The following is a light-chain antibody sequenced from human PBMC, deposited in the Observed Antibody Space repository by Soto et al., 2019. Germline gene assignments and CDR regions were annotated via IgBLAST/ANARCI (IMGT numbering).Light chain of an antibody. CDR1: QSISNH. V-gene: IGKV1-39*01. CDR3: QQSYSSPPT. J-gene: IGKJ1*01. Sequence: DIHMTQSPSSLSASVEYRVIITCRARQSISNHLNWYQQKPGKAPKLLIFAASSLQSGVPSRFSGSRSGPDFTLTISSLQPEDFATYYCQQSYSSPPTFGQGTKVDIK. CDR2: AAS.